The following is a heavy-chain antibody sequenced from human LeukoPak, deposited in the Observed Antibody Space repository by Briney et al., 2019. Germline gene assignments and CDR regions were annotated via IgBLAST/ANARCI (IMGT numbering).Heavy chain of an antibody. CDR3: ARENCSGGSCYFNY. J-gene: IGHJ4*02. D-gene: IGHD2-15*01. V-gene: IGHV4-38-2*02. CDR1: GYSISSGYY. CDR2: IYHSGST. Sequence: SETLSLTCTVSGYSISSGYYWGWIRQPPGKGPEWIGSIYHSGSTYYNPSLKSRVTISVDTSKNQFSLKLSSVTAADTAVYYCARENCSGGSCYFNYWGQGTLVTVSS.